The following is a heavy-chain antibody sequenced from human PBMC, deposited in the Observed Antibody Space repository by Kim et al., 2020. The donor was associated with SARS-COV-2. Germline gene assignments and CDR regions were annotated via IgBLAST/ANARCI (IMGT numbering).Heavy chain of an antibody. Sequence: SVKSRLTISRDNDKNALYLQMNSLRAEDTAVYYCARKYEILTGYYGDFDYWGQGTLVTVSS. CDR3: ARKYEILTGYYGDFDY. V-gene: IGHV3-21*01. J-gene: IGHJ4*02. D-gene: IGHD3-9*01.